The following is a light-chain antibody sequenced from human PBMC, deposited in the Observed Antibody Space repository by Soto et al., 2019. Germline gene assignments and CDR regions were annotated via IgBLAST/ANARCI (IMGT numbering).Light chain of an antibody. CDR1: SSDVGGYNF. Sequence: QSALTQPASVSGSPGQSITISCTGTSSDVGGYNFVSWYQHHPGKAPKLIIYEVTNRPSGIPDRFSGSKSGNTASLTVSGLQAEDEADYYCSSYAGSNNYVFGSGTKVTVL. CDR2: EVT. J-gene: IGLJ1*01. V-gene: IGLV2-8*01. CDR3: SSYAGSNNYV.